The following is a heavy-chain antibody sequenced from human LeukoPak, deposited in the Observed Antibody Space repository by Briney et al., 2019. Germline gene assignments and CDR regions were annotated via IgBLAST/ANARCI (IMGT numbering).Heavy chain of an antibody. CDR2: FYSTGST. D-gene: IGHD5-18*01. CDR3: AREDTTMVQGFFDF. J-gene: IGHJ4*02. V-gene: IGHV4-61*02. CDR1: GGSISSGSYF. Sequence: SETLSLTCTVSGGSISSGSYFWRWIRQPAGKGLEWIGRFYSTGSTNYNPSLKSRVTISVDTSKNQFSLELSSVTAADTAVYYCAREDTTMVQGFFDFWGQGTLVTASS.